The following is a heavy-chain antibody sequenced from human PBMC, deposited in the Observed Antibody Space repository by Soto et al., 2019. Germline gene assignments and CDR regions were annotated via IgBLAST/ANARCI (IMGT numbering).Heavy chain of an antibody. J-gene: IGHJ3*02. Sequence: QLQLQESGPGLVKPSETLSLTCTVSGGSISSSSYYWGWIRQPPGKGLEWIGSIYYSGSTYYNPSLKSRVTISVDTSKNQFSLKLSSVTAADTAVYYCASHPDIVVVVAATGGAFDIWGQGTMVTVSS. V-gene: IGHV4-39*01. CDR1: GGSISSSSYY. D-gene: IGHD2-15*01. CDR3: ASHPDIVVVVAATGGAFDI. CDR2: IYYSGST.